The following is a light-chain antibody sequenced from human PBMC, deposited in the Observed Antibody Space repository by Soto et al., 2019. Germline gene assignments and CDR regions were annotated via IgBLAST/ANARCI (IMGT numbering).Light chain of an antibody. CDR1: SSNIGSNH. Sequence: QLVLTQPPSTSGTPGQRVTISCSGSSSNIGSNHVYWYQQFPGMAPKLLMYRRDQRPTGVPDRFSGSKSGTSASLAISGLRSDDEADYYCSARDDSLSGVVFGGGTQLTVL. CDR3: SARDDSLSGVV. J-gene: IGLJ2*01. V-gene: IGLV1-47*01. CDR2: RRD.